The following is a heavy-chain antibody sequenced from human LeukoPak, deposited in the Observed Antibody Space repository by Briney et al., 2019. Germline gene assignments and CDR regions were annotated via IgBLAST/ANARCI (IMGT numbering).Heavy chain of an antibody. CDR3: ARKKAAGAKNFDY. J-gene: IGHJ4*02. CDR1: GGSISSSSYY. CDR2: IYYSGST. D-gene: IGHD6-13*01. V-gene: IGHV4-39*01. Sequence: SETLSLTRTVSGGSISSSSYYWGWIRQPPGKGLEWIGSIYYSGSTYYNPSLKSRVTISVDTSKNQFSLKLSSVTAADTAVYYCARKKAAGAKNFDYWGQGTLVTVSS.